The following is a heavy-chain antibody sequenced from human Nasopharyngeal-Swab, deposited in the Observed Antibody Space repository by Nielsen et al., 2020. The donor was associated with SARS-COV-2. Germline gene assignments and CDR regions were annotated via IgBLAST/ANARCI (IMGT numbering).Heavy chain of an antibody. Sequence: SETLSLTCAVYGGSFSGYYWSWIRQPPGRGLEWIGDINHSGSTNYNPSLKSRVTISVDTSKNQFSLKLSSVTAADTAVYYCARNRVSSTSEAPNYYYYYYGMDVWGQGTTVTVSS. CDR2: INHSGST. J-gene: IGHJ6*02. CDR1: GGSFSGYY. CDR3: ARNRVSSTSEAPNYYYYYYGMDV. V-gene: IGHV4-34*01. D-gene: IGHD2-2*01.